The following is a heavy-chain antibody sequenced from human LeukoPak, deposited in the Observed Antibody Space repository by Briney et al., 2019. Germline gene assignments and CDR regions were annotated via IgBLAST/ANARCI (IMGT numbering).Heavy chain of an antibody. CDR3: ASRRSVRWFDP. D-gene: IGHD3-10*01. J-gene: IGHJ5*02. CDR2: INHSGST. Sequence: SETLSLTCTVSGGSISSYYWSWIRQPPGKGLEWIGEINHSGSTNYNPSLKSRVTISVDTSKNQFSLKLSSVTAADTAVYYCASRRSVRWFDPWGQGTLVTVSS. V-gene: IGHV4-34*01. CDR1: GGSISSYY.